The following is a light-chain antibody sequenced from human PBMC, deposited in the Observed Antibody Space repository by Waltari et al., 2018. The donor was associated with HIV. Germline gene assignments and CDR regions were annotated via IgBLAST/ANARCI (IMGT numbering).Light chain of an antibody. CDR1: QGISTL. V-gene: IGKV1-12*01. CDR3: QQANSFPVT. CDR2: SAS. J-gene: IGKJ3*01. Sequence: EIQMTQSPPSVSAFVGDRVTITCRASQGISTLLAWYQQKLGKAPKLIIYSASTLQSGVPSRFSGSGSGTDFTLTISGLQPEDLATYYCQQANSFPVTFGPGTKVEIK.